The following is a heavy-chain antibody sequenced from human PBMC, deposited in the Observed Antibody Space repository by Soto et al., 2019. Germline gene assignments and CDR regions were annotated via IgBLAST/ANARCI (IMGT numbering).Heavy chain of an antibody. CDR2: IYYSGST. J-gene: IGHJ5*02. CDR1: GGSISSGGYY. D-gene: IGHD1-7*01. CDR3: ARGGAPRRASELYIWFDP. Sequence: QVQLQESGPGLVKPSQTLSLTCTVSGGSISSGGYYWSWIRQHPGKGLEGIGYIYYSGSTYYNPSLKSRVTISVDTSKTQFALKLSSVTAADTAVYYCARGGAPRRASELYIWFDPWGQGTLVTVSS. V-gene: IGHV4-31*03.